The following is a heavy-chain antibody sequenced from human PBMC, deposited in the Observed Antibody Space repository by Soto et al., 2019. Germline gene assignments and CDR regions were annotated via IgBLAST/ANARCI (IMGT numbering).Heavy chain of an antibody. CDR1: GGSISSSSYY. D-gene: IGHD1-26*01. J-gene: IGHJ3*02. V-gene: IGHV4-39*01. CDR3: ARHAFRSYGDAFDI. CDR2: IYYSGST. Sequence: KTSETLSLTCTVSGGSISSSSYYWGWIRQPPGKGLEWIGSIYYSGSTYYNPSLKSRVTISVDTSKNQFSLKLSSVTAADTAVNYCARHAFRSYGDAFDIWGQGTMVTVSS.